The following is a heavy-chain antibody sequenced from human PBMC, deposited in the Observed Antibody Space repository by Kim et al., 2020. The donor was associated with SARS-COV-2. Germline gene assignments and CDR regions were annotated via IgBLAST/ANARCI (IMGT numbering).Heavy chain of an antibody. D-gene: IGHD6-13*01. CDR3: ARGGSSELIAAAGRSYPTNFDY. Sequence: SETLSLTCAVYGGSFSGYYWSWIRQPPGKGLEWIGEINHSGSTNYNPSLKSRVTISVDTSKNQFSLKLSSVTAADTAVYYCARGGSSELIAAAGRSYPTNFDYWGQGTLVTVSS. V-gene: IGHV4-34*01. J-gene: IGHJ4*02. CDR2: INHSGST. CDR1: GGSFSGYY.